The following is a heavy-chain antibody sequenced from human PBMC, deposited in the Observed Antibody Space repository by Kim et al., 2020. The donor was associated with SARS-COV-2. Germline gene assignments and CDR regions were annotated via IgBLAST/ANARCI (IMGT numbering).Heavy chain of an antibody. CDR2: IYYSGST. CDR1: GGSISSYY. J-gene: IGHJ5*02. D-gene: IGHD3-22*01. Sequence: SETLSLTCTVSGGSISSYYWNWIRQPPGKGLECIGYIYYSGSTNYNPSLKSRVTISVDTSKNQFSLKLSSVTAADTAVYYCAGDYYDSSGYYYGFDPWGQGTLVTVSS. CDR3: AGDYYDSSGYYYGFDP. V-gene: IGHV4-59*13.